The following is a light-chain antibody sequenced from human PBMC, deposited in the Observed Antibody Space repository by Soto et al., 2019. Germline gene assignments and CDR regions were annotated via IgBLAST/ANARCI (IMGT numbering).Light chain of an antibody. CDR2: LEGSGSY. CDR1: SGHSSYI. V-gene: IGLV4-60*03. Sequence: QLVLTQSSSASASLGSSVKLTCTLSSGHSSYIIAWHQQQPGKAPRYLMKLEGSGSYNKGSGVPDRFSGSSSGADRYLTISSLQSEDEADYYCETWDSTRVFGGGTKVPS. CDR3: ETWDSTRV. J-gene: IGLJ3*02.